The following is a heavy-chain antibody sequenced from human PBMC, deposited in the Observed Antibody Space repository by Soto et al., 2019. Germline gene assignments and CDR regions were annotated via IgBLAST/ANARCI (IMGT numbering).Heavy chain of an antibody. CDR3: AREAFGYCSGGSCQDPGAFDI. Sequence: EVQLVESGGGLVQPGGSLRLSCAASGFTFSSYAMHWVRQAPGKGLEYVSAISSNGGSTYYANSVKGRFTISRDNSKNTLYLQMGSLRAEDMAVYYCAREAFGYCSGGSCQDPGAFDIWGQGTMVTVSS. J-gene: IGHJ3*02. V-gene: IGHV3-64*01. D-gene: IGHD2-15*01. CDR2: ISSNGGST. CDR1: GFTFSSYA.